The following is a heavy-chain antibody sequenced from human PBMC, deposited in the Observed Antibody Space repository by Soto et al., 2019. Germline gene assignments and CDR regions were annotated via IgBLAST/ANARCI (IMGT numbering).Heavy chain of an antibody. CDR2: INPSGGST. V-gene: IGHV1-46*03. D-gene: IGHD5-18*01. CDR1: GYTFTSHY. J-gene: IGHJ5*02. CDR3: ARVYPSDPRYGYVGNNWFDP. Sequence: QVQLVQSGAEVKKPGASVKVSCKASGYTFTSHYMHWVRQAPGQGLEWMGIINPSGGSTSYAQKFQGSVTMTRDTSTSTVYMELSSLRSEDTAVYYFARVYPSDPRYGYVGNNWFDPWGQGTLVTVSS.